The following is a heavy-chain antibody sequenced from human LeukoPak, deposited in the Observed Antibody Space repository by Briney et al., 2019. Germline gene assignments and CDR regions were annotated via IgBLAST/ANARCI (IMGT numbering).Heavy chain of an antibody. V-gene: IGHV4-59*01. Sequence: SETLSLTCAVYGGSFSGYYWSWIRQPPGKGLEWIGYIYYSGSTNYNPSLKSRVTISVDTSKNQFSLKLSSVTAADTAVYYCARALWGYDARWAFDIWGQGTMVTVSS. CDR1: GGSFSGYY. CDR2: IYYSGST. CDR3: ARALWGYDARWAFDI. D-gene: IGHD3-3*01. J-gene: IGHJ3*02.